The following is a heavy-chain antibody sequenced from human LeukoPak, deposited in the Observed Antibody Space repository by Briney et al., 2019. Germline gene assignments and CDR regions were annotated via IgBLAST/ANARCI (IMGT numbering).Heavy chain of an antibody. D-gene: IGHD6-19*01. Sequence: NPGGSLRLSCAASGFTFSSYGMSWVRQPPGKGLEWIGSLYYSGSTYYTPSLKSRISISLDTSENLFSLSVTSVTAADTAVYFCERIIGSGWVFDLWGQGILVTVSS. V-gene: IGHV4-38-2*01. CDR3: ERIIGSGWVFDL. CDR2: LYYSGST. CDR1: GFTFSSYG. J-gene: IGHJ5*02.